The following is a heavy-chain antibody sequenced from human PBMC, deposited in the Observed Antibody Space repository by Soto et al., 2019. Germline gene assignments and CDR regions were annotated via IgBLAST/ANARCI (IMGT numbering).Heavy chain of an antibody. CDR3: ARGDIVLVPASEGNWFDP. Sequence: QVQLVQSGAEVKKPGASVTVSCKASAYSFTTYHIHWVRQAPGQGLEWMGLINPDAGATNYAQRFQGRLRLTRDTSTSTVYMELRSLTFDDTAVYYCARGDIVLVPASEGNWFDPWGQGTLVTLSS. J-gene: IGHJ5*02. D-gene: IGHD2-2*01. CDR2: INPDAGAT. CDR1: AYSFTTYH. V-gene: IGHV1-46*01.